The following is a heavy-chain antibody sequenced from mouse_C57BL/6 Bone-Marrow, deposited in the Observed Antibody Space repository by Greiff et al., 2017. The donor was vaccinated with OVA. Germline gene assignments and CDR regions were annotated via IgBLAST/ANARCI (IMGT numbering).Heavy chain of an antibody. CDR3: ARDEGYYSNPWFAY. Sequence: VNLVESGAELARPGASVKLSCKASGYTFTSYGISWVKQRTGQGLEWIGEIYPRSGNTYYNEKFKGKATLTADKSSSTAYMELRSLTSEDSAVYFCARDEGYYSNPWFAYWGQGTLVTVSA. D-gene: IGHD2-5*01. J-gene: IGHJ3*01. CDR1: GYTFTSYG. CDR2: IYPRSGNT. V-gene: IGHV1-81*01.